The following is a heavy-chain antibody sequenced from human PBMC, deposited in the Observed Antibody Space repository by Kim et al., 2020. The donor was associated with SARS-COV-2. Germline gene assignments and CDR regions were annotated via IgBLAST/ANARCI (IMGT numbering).Heavy chain of an antibody. J-gene: IGHJ5*02. CDR3: AREGAFCSSTSCYPFDP. CDR2: IYYSGGT. D-gene: IGHD2-2*01. CDR1: GGSISGYY. Sequence: SETLSLTCTVSGGSISGYYWSWIRQPPGKGLEWIGYIYYSGGTNYNPSLKSRVTISVDTSKNQFSLKLSSVTAADTAVYYCAREGAFCSSTSCYPFDPWGQGTLVTVSS. V-gene: IGHV4-59*01.